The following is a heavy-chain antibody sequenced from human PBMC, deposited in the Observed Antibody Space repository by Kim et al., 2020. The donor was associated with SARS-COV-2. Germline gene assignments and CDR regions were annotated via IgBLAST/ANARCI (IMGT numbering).Heavy chain of an antibody. J-gene: IGHJ4*02. CDR2: ISGSGGST. CDR1: GFTFSSYA. V-gene: IGHV3-23*01. Sequence: GGSLRLSCAASGFTFSSYAMSWVRQAPGKGLEWVSAISGSGGSTYYADSVKGRFTISRDNSKNTLYLQMNSLRAEDTAVYYCAKDHFISRAFGPECNFDYWGQGTLLTVSS. D-gene: IGHD3-10*01. CDR3: AKDHFISRAFGPECNFDY.